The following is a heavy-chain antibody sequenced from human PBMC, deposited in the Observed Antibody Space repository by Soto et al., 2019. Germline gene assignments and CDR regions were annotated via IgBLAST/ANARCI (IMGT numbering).Heavy chain of an antibody. CDR2: IYHTGNT. CDR1: SGSINSSNW. V-gene: IGHV4-4*02. J-gene: IGHJ4*02. Sequence: QVQLQESGPGLVKPSGTLSLTCGVSSGSINSSNWWSWVRQAPGQGLEWLGAIYHTGNTNDNWSLTSRVILSVHKSMNQFSLNLASVPAADRAMYFCAMKGPSDESALQSWGQGMLVTVSA. D-gene: IGHD3-10*01. CDR3: AMKGPSDESALQS.